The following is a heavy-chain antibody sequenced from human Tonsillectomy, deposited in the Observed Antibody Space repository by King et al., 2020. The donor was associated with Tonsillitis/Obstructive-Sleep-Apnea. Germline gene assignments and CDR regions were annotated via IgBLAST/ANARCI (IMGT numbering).Heavy chain of an antibody. CDR2: NYYSGST. Sequence: QLQESGPGLVKPSETLSLTCTVSGGSISSYSWSWIRQPPGKGLEWIGYNYYSGSTNYNPSLKSRVNISVDTSKNQFSLKLSSVTAADTAVYYCARDMVLEAGGDAFDIWGQGTMVTVSS. V-gene: IGHV4-59*01. CDR3: ARDMVLEAGGDAFDI. CDR1: GGSISSYS. D-gene: IGHD2-8*01. J-gene: IGHJ3*02.